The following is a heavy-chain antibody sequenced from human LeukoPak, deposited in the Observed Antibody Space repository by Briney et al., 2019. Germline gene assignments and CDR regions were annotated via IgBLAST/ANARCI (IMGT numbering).Heavy chain of an antibody. Sequence: PSETLSLTCTVSGGSTSSTNYYWGWIRQPPGKDLEWIGSIYYSGSTYYNPSLKSRVTISVDTSKNQFSLKLSSVTAADTAVYYCATSSSWYGMDVWGQGTTVTVSS. CDR2: IYYSGST. CDR1: GGSTSSTNYY. CDR3: ATSSSWYGMDV. J-gene: IGHJ6*02. V-gene: IGHV4-39*07. D-gene: IGHD6-13*01.